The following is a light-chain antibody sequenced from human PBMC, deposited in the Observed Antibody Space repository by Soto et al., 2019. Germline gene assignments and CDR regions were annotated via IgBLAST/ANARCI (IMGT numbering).Light chain of an antibody. CDR1: SSNIGSNY. J-gene: IGLJ3*02. V-gene: IGLV1-51*01. CDR3: GTWDTKLGARV. CDR2: DFN. Sequence: QSVLTQPPSMSADLGQTVSISCSGSSSNIGSNYVGWYYQVPGTAPKLLIYDFNRRPSGIPDRFSASKSGTSATLVITGLQAGDEAVYYCGTWDTKLGARVFGGGTKLTVL.